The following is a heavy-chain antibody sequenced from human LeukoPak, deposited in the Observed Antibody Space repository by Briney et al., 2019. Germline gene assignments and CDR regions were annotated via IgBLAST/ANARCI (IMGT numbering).Heavy chain of an antibody. Sequence: GESLKISCKGFGYSLTTYWNGWVRQMPGKGLEWMGIIYPGDADTRYSPSFQGQVTISADKSISTAYLQWSSLKASDTAMYYCARYYSNYGIVDYWGQGTLVTVSS. J-gene: IGHJ4*02. CDR3: ARYYSNYGIVDY. CDR1: GYSLTTYW. D-gene: IGHD4-11*01. V-gene: IGHV5-51*01. CDR2: IYPGDADT.